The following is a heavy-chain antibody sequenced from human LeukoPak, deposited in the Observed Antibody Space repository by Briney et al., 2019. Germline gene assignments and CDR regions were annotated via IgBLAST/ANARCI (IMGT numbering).Heavy chain of an antibody. CDR2: ISSSSGYI. CDR1: GFAFSRYS. V-gene: IGHV3-21*01. CDR3: AREIVSSTCFDY. Sequence: PGGSPRLSCAASGFAFSRYSMNWVRQGPGKGLEWVSSISSSSGYIYYADSVKGRFTISRDNAKNSLYLQMNSLRAEDTAVYYCAREIVSSTCFDYWGQGALVTVSS. D-gene: IGHD2-2*01. J-gene: IGHJ4*02.